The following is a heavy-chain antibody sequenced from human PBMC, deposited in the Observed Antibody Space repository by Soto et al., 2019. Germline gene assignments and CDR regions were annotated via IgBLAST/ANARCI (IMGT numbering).Heavy chain of an antibody. Sequence: QVQLVQSGAEVKKPGSSVKVSCKASGGSLSNYSISWVRQAPGQGLEWMGGIIPVFGTANYAQKFQGRVTITADESTSIVYMDVTSLRSEDTAVYNCASGDATKIVVSTFYAMDVWGQGTTVTVSS. D-gene: IGHD3-22*01. J-gene: IGHJ6*02. CDR2: IIPVFGTA. CDR3: ASGDATKIVVSTFYAMDV. V-gene: IGHV1-69*12. CDR1: GGSLSNYS.